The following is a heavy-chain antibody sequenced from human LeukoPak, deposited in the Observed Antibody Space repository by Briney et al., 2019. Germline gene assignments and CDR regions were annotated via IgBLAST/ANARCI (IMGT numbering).Heavy chain of an antibody. J-gene: IGHJ4*02. V-gene: IGHV4-38-2*02. CDR2: IYHIGSI. CDR3: AGVLGFGSSWSN. Sequence: SETLSLTCTVSGDSVSSGYYWGWIRQSPGKGLEWIGTIYHIGSIYYNPSLKSRVTISMDTSKNQFSLKLSSVTAADTAIYYCAGVLGFGSSWSNWGQGTLVTVSS. CDR1: GDSVSSGYY. D-gene: IGHD6-13*01.